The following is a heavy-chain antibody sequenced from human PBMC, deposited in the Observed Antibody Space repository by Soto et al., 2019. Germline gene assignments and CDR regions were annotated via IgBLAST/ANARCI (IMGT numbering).Heavy chain of an antibody. J-gene: IGHJ6*02. CDR3: ARDGRGSWYPVDV. CDR2: IYYSGST. Sequence: SETLSLTCTVSGGSISSYYWSWIRQPPGKGLEWIGYIYYSGSTNYNPSLKSRVTISVDTSKNQFSLKLSSVTAADTAVYYCARDGRGSWYPVDVWGQGTMVTVSS. V-gene: IGHV4-59*01. D-gene: IGHD6-13*01. CDR1: GGSISSYY.